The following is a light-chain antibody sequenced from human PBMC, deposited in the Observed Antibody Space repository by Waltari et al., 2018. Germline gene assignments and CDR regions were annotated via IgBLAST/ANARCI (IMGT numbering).Light chain of an antibody. V-gene: IGLV1-51*02. Sequence: QSVLTQPPSVSAAPGQKVTISCSGASTYNFVSWYQQVPGTAPKLLIYENNKRAAGIPARSTGAKSATSSTLVITGLQTGDEADYYCGTWDNSVSVSVFGGGTKLTVL. CDR3: GTWDNSVSVSV. CDR2: ENN. CDR1: STYNF. J-gene: IGLJ3*02.